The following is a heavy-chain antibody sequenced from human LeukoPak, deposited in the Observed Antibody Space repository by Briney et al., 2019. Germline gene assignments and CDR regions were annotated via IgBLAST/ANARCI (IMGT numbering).Heavy chain of an antibody. V-gene: IGHV3-66*02. CDR3: ARDKKRNSYGHNYYGMDV. J-gene: IGHJ6*02. CDR2: IHSGGST. Sequence: PGGSLRLSCVASGFPVNSTYMNWVRQAPGKGLEWVSVIHSGGSTYYADSVKGRFTISRDTSKNMLYLQMNSLRPEDMALYYCARDKKRNSYGHNYYGMDVWGQGTTVTVSS. D-gene: IGHD5-18*01. CDR1: GFPVNSTY.